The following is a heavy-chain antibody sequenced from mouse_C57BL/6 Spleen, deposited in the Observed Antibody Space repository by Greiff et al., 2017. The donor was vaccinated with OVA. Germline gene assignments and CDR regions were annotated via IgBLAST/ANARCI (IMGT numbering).Heavy chain of an antibody. J-gene: IGHJ3*01. V-gene: IGHV1-69*01. Sequence: QVQLQQPGAELVMPGASVKLSCKASGYTFTSYWMHWVKQRPGQGLEWIGEIDPSDSDTNYNQKFKGKSTLTVDKSSSTAYMQLSSLTSEDSAVYYCASSGDYGAWFAYWGKGTLVTVSA. D-gene: IGHD1-1*02. CDR3: ASSGDYGAWFAY. CDR2: IDPSDSDT. CDR1: GYTFTSYW.